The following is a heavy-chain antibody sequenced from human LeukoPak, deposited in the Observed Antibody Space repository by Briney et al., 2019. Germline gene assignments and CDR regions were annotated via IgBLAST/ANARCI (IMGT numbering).Heavy chain of an antibody. J-gene: IGHJ5*02. CDR3: ARAYLNWFDP. Sequence: PSQTLSLTCTVSGGSISSGSYYWSWIRQPPGKGLEWIGYIYYSGSTNYNPSLKSRVTISVDTSKNQFSLKLSSVTAADTAVYYCARAYLNWFDPWGQGTLVTVSS. CDR1: GGSISSGSYY. CDR2: IYYSGST. V-gene: IGHV4-61*01.